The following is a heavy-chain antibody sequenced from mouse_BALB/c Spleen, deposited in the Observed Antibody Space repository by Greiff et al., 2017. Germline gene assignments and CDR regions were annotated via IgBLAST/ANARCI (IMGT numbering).Heavy chain of an antibody. Sequence: VQLQQPGAELVKPGASVKLSCKASGYTFTSYWMHWVKQRPGQGLEWIGEINPSNGRTNYNEKFKSKATLTVDKSSSTAYMQLSSLTSEDSAVYYFARFRLPSYAMDYWGQGTSATVSS. D-gene: IGHD2-2*01. V-gene: IGHV1S81*02. CDR2: INPSNGRT. CDR1: GYTFTSYW. CDR3: ARFRLPSYAMDY. J-gene: IGHJ4*01.